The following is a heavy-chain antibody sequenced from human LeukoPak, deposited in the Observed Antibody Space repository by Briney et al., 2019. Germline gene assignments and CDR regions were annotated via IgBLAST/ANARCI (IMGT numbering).Heavy chain of an antibody. D-gene: IGHD6-13*01. V-gene: IGHV3-30*18. CDR1: GFTFSIYG. Sequence: GGSLRLSCAASGFTFSIYGMHWVRQAPGKGLEWVAVVSYDGTTKYYADSVKGRFTISRDNSKDTVYLQMNSLRAEDTAVYYCAKALERYTIRHFDSWGQGTLVTVSS. J-gene: IGHJ4*02. CDR3: AKALERYTIRHFDS. CDR2: VSYDGTTK.